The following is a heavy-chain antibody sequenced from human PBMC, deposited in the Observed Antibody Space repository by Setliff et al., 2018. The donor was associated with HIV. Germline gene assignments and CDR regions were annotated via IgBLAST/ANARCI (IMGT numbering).Heavy chain of an antibody. Sequence: PSETLSLTCAVSGYSIRSGYYWGWIRQSPGKGLEWIGTMFRTGTSYYNPSLTSRVTISQDTSKNQFSLELTSVTAADTAVYYCARLGSHCKNAFCPPYWGQGTRGTVSS. J-gene: IGHJ4*02. CDR1: GYSIRSGYY. D-gene: IGHD2-15*01. CDR2: MFRTGTS. CDR3: ARLGSHCKNAFCPPY. V-gene: IGHV4-38-2*01.